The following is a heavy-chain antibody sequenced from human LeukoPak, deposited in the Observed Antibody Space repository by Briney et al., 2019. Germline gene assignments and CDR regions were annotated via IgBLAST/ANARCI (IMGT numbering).Heavy chain of an antibody. D-gene: IGHD6-13*01. V-gene: IGHV3-30-3*01. Sequence: GGSLRLSCAASGFTFSSYAMHWVRQAPGKGLEWVAVISYDGSNKYYADSVKGRFTISRDNSKNTLYLQMNSLRAEDTAVYYCAREGGKIAALDYWGQGTLVTVSS. CDR3: AREGGKIAALDY. CDR1: GFTFSSYA. J-gene: IGHJ4*02. CDR2: ISYDGSNK.